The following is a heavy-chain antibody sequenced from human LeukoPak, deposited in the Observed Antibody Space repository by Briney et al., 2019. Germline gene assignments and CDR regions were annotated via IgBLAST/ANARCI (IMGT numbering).Heavy chain of an antibody. D-gene: IGHD6-13*01. Sequence: SETLSLTCTVSDDSISSYYWSWIRQPPGGGLECVGYIYHSGSTNYNPSLKSRVTISVDTSKNQFSLKLISVTAADTAVYYCARALRQQLVTGWFDPWGQGTLVTVSS. CDR3: ARALRQQLVTGWFDP. J-gene: IGHJ5*02. CDR1: DDSISSYY. CDR2: IYHSGST. V-gene: IGHV4-59*01.